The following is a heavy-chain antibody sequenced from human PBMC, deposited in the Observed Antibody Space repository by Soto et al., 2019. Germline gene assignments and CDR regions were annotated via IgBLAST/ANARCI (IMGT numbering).Heavy chain of an antibody. CDR2: IIPVLGIP. J-gene: IGHJ4*02. Sequence: QVQLVQSGAEVKKPGSSVKVSCRASGGTFSSYSISWVRQAPGQGLEWMGKIIPVLGIPNYAQKFQGRVTITADKPPGTAYMELSSLRSEDTAVYYCASLSPYDSSGYYPDHWGQGTLVTVSS. D-gene: IGHD3-22*01. V-gene: IGHV1-69*02. CDR1: GGTFSSYS. CDR3: ASLSPYDSSGYYPDH.